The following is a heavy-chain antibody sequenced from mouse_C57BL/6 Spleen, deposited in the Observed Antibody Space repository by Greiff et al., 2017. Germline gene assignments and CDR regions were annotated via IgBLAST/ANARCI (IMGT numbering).Heavy chain of an antibody. J-gene: IGHJ4*01. CDR3: ARRNYDGYYHYAMDY. V-gene: IGHV1-22*01. Sequence: VQLQQSGPELVKPGASVKMSCKASGYTFTDYNMHWVKQSHGKSLEWIGYINPNNGGTSYNQKFKGKAPLTVNKSSSTAYMELRSLTSEDSAVYYCARRNYDGYYHYAMDYWGQGTSVTVSS. CDR2: INPNNGGT. CDR1: GYTFTDYN. D-gene: IGHD2-3*01.